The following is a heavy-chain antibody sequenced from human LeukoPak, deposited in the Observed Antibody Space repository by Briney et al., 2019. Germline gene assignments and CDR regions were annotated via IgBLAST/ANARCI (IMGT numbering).Heavy chain of an antibody. V-gene: IGHV4-59*12. J-gene: IGHJ3*02. CDR3: ARLNPYLGAFDI. Sequence: PSETLSLTCTVSGGSINSYYWSWIRQPPGKGLEWIGYIYYTGGTNYNPSLKSRVTISVDKSKNQFSLKLSSVTAADTAVYYCARLNPYLGAFDIWGQGTMVTVSS. D-gene: IGHD1-14*01. CDR1: GGSINSYY. CDR2: IYYTGGT.